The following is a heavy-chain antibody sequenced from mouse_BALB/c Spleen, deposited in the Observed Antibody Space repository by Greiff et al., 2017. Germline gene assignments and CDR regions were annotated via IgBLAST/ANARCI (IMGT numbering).Heavy chain of an antibody. CDR3: ARRGYYGSSYVPYYFDY. V-gene: IGHV1-9*01. D-gene: IGHD1-1*01. CDR1: GYTFSSYW. CDR2: ILPGSGST. J-gene: IGHJ2*01. Sequence: QVQLKQSGAELMKPGASVKISCKATGYTFSSYWIEWVKQRPGHGLEWIGEILPGSGSTNYNEKFKGKATFTADTSSNTAYMQLSSLTSEDSAVYYCARRGYYGSSYVPYYFDYWGQGTTLTVSS.